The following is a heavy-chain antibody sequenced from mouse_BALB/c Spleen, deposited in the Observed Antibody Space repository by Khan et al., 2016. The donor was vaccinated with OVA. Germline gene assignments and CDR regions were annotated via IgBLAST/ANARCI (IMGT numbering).Heavy chain of an antibody. D-gene: IGHD1-1*01. Sequence: VQLKQSGAELVKPGASVKLSCTASGFNIKDTYMHWVKQRPEQGLEWIGRIDPANGNTKYDPKFQGKATITADTSSNTAYLQISSLTSEDTAVYYCATSYYYGSSFAYWGQGTLVTVSA. J-gene: IGHJ3*01. V-gene: IGHV14-3*02. CDR3: ATSYYYGSSFAY. CDR2: IDPANGNT. CDR1: GFNIKDTY.